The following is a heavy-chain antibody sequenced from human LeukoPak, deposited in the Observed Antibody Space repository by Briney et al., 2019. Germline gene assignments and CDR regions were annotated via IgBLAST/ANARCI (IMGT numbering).Heavy chain of an antibody. CDR3: TRDRGYCRNSDCYHYYMDV. Sequence: SVKVSCKASGGTFNSYPINWVRQAPGLGLEWMGGIMPSFGPTNYAQKFQGRVTITADESTSTVYMDLSSLRSEDTAVYYCTRDRGYCRNSDCYHYYMDVWGGGTTVTVSS. D-gene: IGHD2-8*01. CDR1: GGTFNSYP. J-gene: IGHJ6*03. CDR2: IMPSFGPT. V-gene: IGHV1-69*13.